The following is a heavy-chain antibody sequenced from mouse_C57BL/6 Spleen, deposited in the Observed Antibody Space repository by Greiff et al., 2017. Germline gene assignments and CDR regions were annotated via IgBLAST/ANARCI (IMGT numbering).Heavy chain of an antibody. V-gene: IGHV1-55*01. CDR3: ARYYYGSSYWYFDV. CDR2: IYPGSGST. J-gene: IGHJ1*03. D-gene: IGHD1-1*01. Sequence: VQLQQPGAELVKPGASVKMSCKASGYTFTSYWITWVKKRPGQGLEWIGDIYPGSGSTTYNEKFKSKATLTVDTSSSTAYMQLSSLTSEDSAVYYCARYYYGSSYWYFDVWGTGTTVTVSS. CDR1: GYTFTSYW.